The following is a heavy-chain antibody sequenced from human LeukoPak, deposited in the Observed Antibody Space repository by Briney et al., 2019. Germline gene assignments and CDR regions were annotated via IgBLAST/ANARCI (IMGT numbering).Heavy chain of an antibody. Sequence: GGSLRLSCVASGFTFGKYWMSWVRQAPGKGLEWVANIKLDGSEKNCVDSVKGRFTISRDNTKNSLYLQMNSLRAEDTAVFYCARDQYDTWSRRGNFDSWGQGTLVIVSS. CDR3: ARDQYDTWSRRGNFDS. J-gene: IGHJ4*02. V-gene: IGHV3-7*03. D-gene: IGHD3/OR15-3a*01. CDR2: IKLDGSEK. CDR1: GFTFGKYW.